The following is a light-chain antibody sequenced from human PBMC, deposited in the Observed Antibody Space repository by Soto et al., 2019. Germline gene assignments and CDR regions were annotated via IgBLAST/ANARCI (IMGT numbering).Light chain of an antibody. Sequence: EIVMTQSPATLSVSPGERATLSCRASQSVDSKLAWYQQKPGQGPRLLIYGASSRATGIPARFSGSGSGTAFTLNLSSLQSEDIAVYYCQHYSTWLWTFGQGTKVEI. J-gene: IGKJ1*01. CDR1: QSVDSK. CDR3: QHYSTWLWT. CDR2: GAS. V-gene: IGKV3-15*01.